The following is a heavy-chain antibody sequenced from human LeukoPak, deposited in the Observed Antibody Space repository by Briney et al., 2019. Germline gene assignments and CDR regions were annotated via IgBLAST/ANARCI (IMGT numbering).Heavy chain of an antibody. CDR2: ISYDGSNK. J-gene: IGHJ3*02. V-gene: IGHV3-30-3*01. CDR3: ARDPMTSDAFDI. CDR1: GFTFSSYA. D-gene: IGHD2-21*02. Sequence: GGTLRLSCAASGFTFSSYAMHWVRQAPGKGLEWVAVISYDGSNKYYADSVKGRFTISRDNSKNTLYLQMNSLRAEDTAVYYCARDPMTSDAFDIWGQGTMVTVSS.